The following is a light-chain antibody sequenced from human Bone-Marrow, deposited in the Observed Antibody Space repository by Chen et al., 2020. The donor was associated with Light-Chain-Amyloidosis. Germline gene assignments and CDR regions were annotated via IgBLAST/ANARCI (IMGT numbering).Light chain of an antibody. CDR1: DLPTKY. Sequence: SYELTHPPSVSVSPGPTARITCSGDDLPTKYAYWYQQKPGQAPVLVRHRDTERPSGISERFSGSSSGTTATLTISGVQAEDEADYHCQSADSSGTYEVIFGGGTKLTVL. CDR2: RDT. V-gene: IGLV3-25*03. J-gene: IGLJ2*01. CDR3: QSADSSGTYEVI.